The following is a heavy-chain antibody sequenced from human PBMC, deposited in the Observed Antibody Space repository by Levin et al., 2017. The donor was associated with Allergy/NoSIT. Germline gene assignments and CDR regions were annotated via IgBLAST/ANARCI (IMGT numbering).Heavy chain of an antibody. CDR3: GRGGQGGYDH. J-gene: IGHJ4*02. D-gene: IGHD3-22*01. Sequence: PAASVKVSCKASGYTFTGHYLHWVRQAPGQGLEWMGWINPNTSGTIYAQRFQGRVTMTRDTSIRTAYMELTNLRSDDTAVFYCGRGGQGGYDHWGQGTLVTVSS. CDR2: INPNTSGT. CDR1: GYTFTGHY. V-gene: IGHV1-2*02.